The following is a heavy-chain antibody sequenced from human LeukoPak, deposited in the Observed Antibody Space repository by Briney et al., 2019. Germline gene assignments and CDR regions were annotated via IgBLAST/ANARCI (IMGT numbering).Heavy chain of an antibody. CDR1: GFTFSSYW. V-gene: IGHV3-74*01. CDR2: INTDGSST. CDR3: AREEAYYYYYMDV. J-gene: IGHJ6*03. Sequence: GGSLRLSCAASGFTFSSYWMHWVRQAPGKGLVWVSRINTDGSSTSYADSVKGRFTIYRDNAKNTLYLQMNSLRAEDTAVYYCAREEAYYYYYMDVWGKGTTVTVSS.